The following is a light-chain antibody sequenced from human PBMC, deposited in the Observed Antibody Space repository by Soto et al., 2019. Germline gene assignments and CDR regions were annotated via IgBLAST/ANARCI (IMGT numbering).Light chain of an antibody. CDR1: QSVSSN. CDR2: GAS. J-gene: IGKJ1*01. CDR3: QQYNNWPRT. Sequence: EIVMTQSPATLSVSPGERVILSCRASQSVSSNLAWYQQKPGQAPRLLIYGASTRATGIPARFSGSGSGTEYTLTISSLQSEDFAVYSCQQYNNWPRTFGQGTKVEFK. V-gene: IGKV3-15*01.